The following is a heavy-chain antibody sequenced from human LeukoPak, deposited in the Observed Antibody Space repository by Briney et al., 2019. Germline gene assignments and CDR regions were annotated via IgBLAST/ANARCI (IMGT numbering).Heavy chain of an antibody. CDR2: TSHDERNK. CDR3: AKGDEGGAYRTDF. CDR1: GFTFSRSW. V-gene: IGHV3-30*18. Sequence: GGSLRLSCTASGFTFSRSWMHWVRQAPGKGLEWVALTSHDERNKKYADSVRGRCTISRDNSRDTVYLQLSNLRDEDTAVYYCAKGDEGGAYRTDFWGPGTRVTVSS. J-gene: IGHJ4*02. D-gene: IGHD1-14*01.